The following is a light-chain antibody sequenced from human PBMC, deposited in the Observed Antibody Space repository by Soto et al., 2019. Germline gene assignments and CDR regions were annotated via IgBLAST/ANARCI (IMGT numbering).Light chain of an antibody. J-gene: IGLJ3*02. CDR2: EGS. Sequence: QSALTQPASVSGSPGQSITISCTGTSSDVGNYNLVSWYQHHPGKAPKLMIHEGSKRPSGVSNRFSGSKSGNTASLTISGLQAEDEADYYCCSYAGSPWVFGGGTQLTVL. CDR3: CSYAGSPWV. CDR1: SSDVGNYNL. V-gene: IGLV2-23*01.